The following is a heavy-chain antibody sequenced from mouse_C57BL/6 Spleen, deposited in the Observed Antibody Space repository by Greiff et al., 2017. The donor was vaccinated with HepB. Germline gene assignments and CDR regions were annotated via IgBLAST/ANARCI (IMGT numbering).Heavy chain of an antibody. Sequence: VQLQQSGPELVKPGASVKISCKASGYAFSSSWMNWVKQRPGKGLEWIGRIYPGDGDTNYNGKFKGKATLTADKSSSTAYMQLSSLTSEDSAVYVCAREADYNGSSPYAMDYWGQGTSVTVSS. V-gene: IGHV1-82*01. J-gene: IGHJ4*01. CDR3: AREADYNGSSPYAMDY. D-gene: IGHD1-1*01. CDR2: IYPGDGDT. CDR1: GYAFSSSW.